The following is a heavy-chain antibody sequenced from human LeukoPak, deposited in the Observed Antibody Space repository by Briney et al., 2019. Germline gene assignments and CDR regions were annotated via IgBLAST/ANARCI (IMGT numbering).Heavy chain of an antibody. CDR3: ARESGGSYAH. Sequence: PSETLSLTCTVSGGSISSYYWSWIRQPPGKGLEWIGYIYYGGSTNYNPSLKSRVTISVDTSKNQFSLKLSSVTAADTAVYYCARESGGSYAHWGQGTLVTVSS. V-gene: IGHV4-59*01. CDR1: GGSISSYY. CDR2: IYYGGST. D-gene: IGHD1-26*01. J-gene: IGHJ4*02.